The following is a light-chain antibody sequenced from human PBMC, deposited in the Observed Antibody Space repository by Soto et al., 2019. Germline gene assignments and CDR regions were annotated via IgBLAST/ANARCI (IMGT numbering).Light chain of an antibody. CDR1: QSVLYNSNNKNY. CDR3: QQYFNSPYT. J-gene: IGKJ2*01. CDR2: WAS. Sequence: DIVMTQSPDSLAVSLGERATINCKSSQSVLYNSNNKNYLAWYQQKPGQPPNLLIYWASTRESGVPDRFSGSGSGTDFTLAISSLQAEDVAVYYCQQYFNSPYTFAHGTKLEIK. V-gene: IGKV4-1*01.